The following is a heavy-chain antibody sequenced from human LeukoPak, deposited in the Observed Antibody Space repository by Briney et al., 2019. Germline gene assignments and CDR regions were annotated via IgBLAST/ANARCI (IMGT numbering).Heavy chain of an antibody. CDR2: ISYDGSNK. Sequence: PGGSLRLSCAASGFTFSSYGMHWVRQAPGKGLEWVAVISYDGSNKYYADSVKGRFTISRDNSKNTLYLQMNSLRAEDPAVYYCARDSSGWLQLSSTFDYWGQGTLVTVSS. CDR3: ARDSSGWLQLSSTFDY. CDR1: GFTFSSYG. V-gene: IGHV3-30*03. J-gene: IGHJ4*02. D-gene: IGHD5-24*01.